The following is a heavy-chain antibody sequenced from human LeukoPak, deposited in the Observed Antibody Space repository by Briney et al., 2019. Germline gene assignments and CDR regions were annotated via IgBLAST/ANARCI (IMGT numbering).Heavy chain of an antibody. CDR2: ISSSGGST. V-gene: IGHV3-23*01. CDR1: GFTFSSYA. J-gene: IGHJ4*02. CDR3: AKMYGSGNFFLAFFDF. D-gene: IGHD3-10*01. Sequence: PGGSLRLSCAASGFTFSSYAMSWVRQAPGKGLEWVSAISSSGGSTYYADSVKGRFTISRDNSKNTLYLQMTSLRAEDTAVYYCAKMYGSGNFFLAFFDFWGQGTLVTVSS.